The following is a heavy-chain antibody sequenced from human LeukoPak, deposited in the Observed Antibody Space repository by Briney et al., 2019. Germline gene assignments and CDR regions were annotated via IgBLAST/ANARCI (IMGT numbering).Heavy chain of an antibody. Sequence: ASVKVSCKASGGTFSSYAISWVRQAPEQGLEWMGGIIPIFGTANYAQKFQGRVTITADESTSTAYMELSSLRSEDTAVYYCARDDIPYGSGPMDVWGKGTTVTISS. J-gene: IGHJ6*03. CDR3: ARDDIPYGSGPMDV. CDR1: GGTFSSYA. CDR2: IIPIFGTA. D-gene: IGHD3-10*01. V-gene: IGHV1-69*13.